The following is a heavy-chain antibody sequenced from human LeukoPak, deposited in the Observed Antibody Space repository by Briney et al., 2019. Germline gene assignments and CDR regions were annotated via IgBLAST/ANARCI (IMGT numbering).Heavy chain of an antibody. CDR2: IRNDGRNY. CDR1: GFTYGSYG. V-gene: IGHV3-30*02. CDR3: VKGNTDFKN. Sequence: PGGSLRLPCAASGFTYGSYGMHWVRQAPGKGLGWVAFIRNDGRNYDYADSGKGRFTISRDNSKNTLYLQMNSLRADDTAVYYCVKGNTDFKNWGQGTLVTVSS. D-gene: IGHD3-3*01. J-gene: IGHJ4*02.